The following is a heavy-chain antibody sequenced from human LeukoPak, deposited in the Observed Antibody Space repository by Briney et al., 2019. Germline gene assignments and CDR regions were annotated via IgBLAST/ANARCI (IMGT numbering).Heavy chain of an antibody. D-gene: IGHD2/OR15-2a*01. CDR3: IPANRGPSPLSDY. J-gene: IGHJ4*02. CDR2: ISGSGGST. CDR1: GFTFSSYA. Sequence: GGSLRLSCAASGFTFSSYAMSWVRQAPGKGLEWVSAISGSGGSTYYADSVKGRFTISRDNAKNSLYLQMNSLRAEDTAVYYCIPANRGPSPLSDYWGQGTLVTVSS. V-gene: IGHV3-23*01.